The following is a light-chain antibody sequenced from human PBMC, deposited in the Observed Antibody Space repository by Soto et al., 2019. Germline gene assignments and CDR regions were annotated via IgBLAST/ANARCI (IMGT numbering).Light chain of an antibody. CDR2: GAS. Sequence: DIQMTQSPSSLSASVGDRVIITCRASQSISTYLNWYQHKPGKAPKVLINGASSLQSGVPSRFSGSGSGTDFTLTISSLQPEDSATYFCQQKYRIPRTFGQGTKVDIK. V-gene: IGKV1-39*01. CDR3: QQKYRIPRT. CDR1: QSISTY. J-gene: IGKJ1*01.